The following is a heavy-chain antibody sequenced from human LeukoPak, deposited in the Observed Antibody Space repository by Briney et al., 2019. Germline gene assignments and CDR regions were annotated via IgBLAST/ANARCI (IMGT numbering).Heavy chain of an antibody. D-gene: IGHD5-18*01. Sequence: GGSLRLSCAASGFTFSTYTMYWVRHPPGKRLEWVSIIGSSGGGIHYADSVKGRFTISRDNSKNTLYLQMNSLRAEDTAVYYCARDRYSYGIDYWGQGTLVTVSS. CDR2: IGSSGGGI. J-gene: IGHJ4*02. CDR1: GFTFSTYT. CDR3: ARDRYSYGIDY. V-gene: IGHV3-23*01.